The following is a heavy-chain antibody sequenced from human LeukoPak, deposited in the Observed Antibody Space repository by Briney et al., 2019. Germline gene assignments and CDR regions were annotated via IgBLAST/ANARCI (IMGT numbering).Heavy chain of an antibody. Sequence: GGSLRLSCAASGFTFSSYGMHWVRQAPGKGPEWVAFIRYDGSNKYYADSVKGRFTISRDNSKNTLYLHMNSLRAEDTAVYYCAKDNGDYALYFQHWGQGTLVTVSS. CDR2: IRYDGSNK. D-gene: IGHD4-17*01. V-gene: IGHV3-30*02. CDR1: GFTFSSYG. CDR3: AKDNGDYALYFQH. J-gene: IGHJ1*01.